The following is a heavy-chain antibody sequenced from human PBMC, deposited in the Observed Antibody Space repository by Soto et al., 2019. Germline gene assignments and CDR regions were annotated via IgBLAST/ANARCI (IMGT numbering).Heavy chain of an antibody. V-gene: IGHV1-2*02. CDR2: ISPKSGAT. CDR3: GKGRSGEVGIFY. D-gene: IGHD3-3*02. CDR1: GYTFTGYY. J-gene: IGHJ4*02. Sequence: QVQLVQSGAEVKESGASVKVSCKASGYTFTGYYIHWVRQAPGQGPEWVGEISPKSGATRYAQKFQGRATMTKDTSINTVCMELSNLSPDDTAVYYCGKGRSGEVGIFYWGQGTLVTVHS.